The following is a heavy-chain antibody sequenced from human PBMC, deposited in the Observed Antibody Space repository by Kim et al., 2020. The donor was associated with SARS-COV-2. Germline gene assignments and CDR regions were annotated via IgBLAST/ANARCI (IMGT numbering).Heavy chain of an antibody. Sequence: GGSLRLSCAASGFTFSNYAMTWVRQAPGKGLEWVSAISGTGDNKYYADSVKGRFTISRDNSKNTLYLQVNSLRAEDTAVYYCAKDLYYDNRGPRFDYWG. CDR2: ISGTGDNK. CDR1: GFTFSNYA. J-gene: IGHJ4*01. D-gene: IGHD3-22*01. CDR3: AKDLYYDNRGPRFDY. V-gene: IGHV3-23*01.